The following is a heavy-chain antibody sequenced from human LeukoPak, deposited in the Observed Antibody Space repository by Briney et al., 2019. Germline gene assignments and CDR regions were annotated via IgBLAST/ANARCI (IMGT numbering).Heavy chain of an antibody. D-gene: IGHD3-22*01. CDR1: GGSISSYY. V-gene: IGHV4-59*01. Sequence: PSETLSLTCTVSGGSISSYYWSWIRQPPGKGLEWIGYIYYSGSTNYNPSLKSRVTISVDTSKNQFSLKLSSVTAADTAVYYCARGAGDYYDSSGYANWFDPWGQGTLVTVSS. CDR2: IYYSGST. CDR3: ARGAGDYYDSSGYANWFDP. J-gene: IGHJ5*02.